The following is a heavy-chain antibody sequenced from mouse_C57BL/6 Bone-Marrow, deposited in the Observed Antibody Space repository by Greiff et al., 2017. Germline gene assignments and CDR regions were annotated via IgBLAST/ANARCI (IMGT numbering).Heavy chain of an antibody. CDR1: GFTIKNTY. CDR2: IDPANGNT. J-gene: IGHJ3*01. V-gene: IGHV14-3*01. CDR3: ASPSTTVVATPFAY. Sequence: VQLQQSVAELVRPGASVKLSCTASGFTIKNTYMHWVKQRPEQGLEWIGRIDPANGNTKYAPKFQGKATITADTSSNTAYLQLSSLTSEDTAIYDGASPSTTVVATPFAYWGQGTLVTVSA. D-gene: IGHD1-1*01.